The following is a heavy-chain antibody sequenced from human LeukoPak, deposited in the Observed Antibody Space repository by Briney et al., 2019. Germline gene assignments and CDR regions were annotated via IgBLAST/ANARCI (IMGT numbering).Heavy chain of an antibody. CDR2: INPSGGST. Sequence: ASVKVSCKASGYTFTGYYMHWVRQAPGQGLEWMGIINPSGGSTSYAQKFQGRVTMTRDTSTSTVYMELSSLRSDDTAVYYCARTWFGELLPDYYYYGMDVWGQGTTVTVSS. J-gene: IGHJ6*02. V-gene: IGHV1-46*01. CDR1: GYTFTGYY. CDR3: ARTWFGELLPDYYYYGMDV. D-gene: IGHD3-10*01.